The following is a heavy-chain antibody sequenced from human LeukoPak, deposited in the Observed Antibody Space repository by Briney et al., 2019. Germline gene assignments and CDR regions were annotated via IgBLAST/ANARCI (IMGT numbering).Heavy chain of an antibody. CDR3: ARAYQTGEGWLQLGEYGMDV. Sequence: GGSLRLSCAASGFTFSSYAMHWVRQAPGKGLEWVAVISYDGSNKYYADSVKGRFTISRDNSKSTLYLQMNSLRAEDTAVYYCARAYQTGEGWLQLGEYGMDVWGQGTTVTVSS. J-gene: IGHJ6*02. V-gene: IGHV3-30-3*01. CDR1: GFTFSSYA. CDR2: ISYDGSNK. D-gene: IGHD5-24*01.